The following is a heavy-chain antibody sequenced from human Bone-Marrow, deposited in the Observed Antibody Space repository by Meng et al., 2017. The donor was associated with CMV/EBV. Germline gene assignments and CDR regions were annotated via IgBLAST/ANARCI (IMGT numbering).Heavy chain of an antibody. CDR2: IDWDDDK. D-gene: IGHD3-3*01. J-gene: IGHJ4*02. CDR3: AHTDYDFWSGYYFLDY. V-gene: IGHV2-70*04. Sequence: SGPTLVKPTQTLTLTCTFSGFSLSTSGMRASWIRQPPGKALEWLARIDWDDDKFYSTSLKTRLTISKDTSKNQVVLTMTNMDPVDTATYYCAHTDYDFWSGYYFLDYWGQGTLVTVSS. CDR1: GFSLSTSGMR.